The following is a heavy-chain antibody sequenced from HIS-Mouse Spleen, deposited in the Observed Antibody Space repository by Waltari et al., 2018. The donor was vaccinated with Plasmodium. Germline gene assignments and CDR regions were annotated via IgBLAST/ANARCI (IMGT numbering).Heavy chain of an antibody. CDR2: ISAYNGNT. V-gene: IGHV1-18*01. CDR1: GSTFTSYG. J-gene: IGHJ4*02. CDR3: ARLLPWVHGHFDY. Sequence: HVQLVHSGAVVKNPGASVKVSFKADGSTFTSYGISWFRQATGQGREWMGGISAYNGNTNYAQKLQGRVTMTTDTSTSTAYMELRSLRSDDTAVYYCARLLPWVHGHFDYWGQGTLVTVSS. D-gene: IGHD1-26*01.